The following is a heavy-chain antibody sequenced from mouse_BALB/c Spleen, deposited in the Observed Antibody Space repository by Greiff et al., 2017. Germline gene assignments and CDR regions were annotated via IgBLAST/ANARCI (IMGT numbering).Heavy chain of an antibody. Sequence: EVQVVESGGGLVQPGGSRKISCAASGFTFSSFGMDWVRQAPEKGLEWVAYISSGSSTIYYADTVKGRFTISRDNPKNTLFLQMTSLRSEDTAMYYCARDTTDAMDYWGQGTSVTVSS. CDR1: GFTFSSFG. CDR2: ISSGSSTI. CDR3: ARDTTDAMDY. J-gene: IGHJ4*01. V-gene: IGHV5-17*02. D-gene: IGHD2-12*01.